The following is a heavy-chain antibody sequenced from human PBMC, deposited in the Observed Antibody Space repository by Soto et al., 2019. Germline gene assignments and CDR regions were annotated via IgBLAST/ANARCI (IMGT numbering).Heavy chain of an antibody. CDR3: AKDGEGIVVVPAAPNWFDP. Sequence: GGSLRLSCAASGFTFSSYGMHWVRQAPGKGLEWVAVISYDGSNKYYADSVKGRFTISRDNSKNTLYLQMNSLRAEDTAVYYCAKDGEGIVVVPAAPNWFDPWGQGTLVTVSS. J-gene: IGHJ5*02. CDR2: ISYDGSNK. V-gene: IGHV3-30*18. D-gene: IGHD2-2*01. CDR1: GFTFSSYG.